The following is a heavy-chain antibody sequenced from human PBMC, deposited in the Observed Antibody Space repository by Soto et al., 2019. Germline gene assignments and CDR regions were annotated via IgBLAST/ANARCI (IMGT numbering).Heavy chain of an antibody. CDR1: GFTFSSYW. CDR3: TRGTELTYCTSTSCPGIDV. J-gene: IGHJ6*02. Sequence: PGGSLRLSCAASGFTFSSYWMSWVRQAPGKGLDWVANIKQDGSERFYVDSVKGRFTISRDNAKNSLFLQMNSLRAEDTAVYFCTRGTELTYCTSTSCPGIDVWGQGTTVTVSS. V-gene: IGHV3-7*03. D-gene: IGHD2-2*01. CDR2: IKQDGSER.